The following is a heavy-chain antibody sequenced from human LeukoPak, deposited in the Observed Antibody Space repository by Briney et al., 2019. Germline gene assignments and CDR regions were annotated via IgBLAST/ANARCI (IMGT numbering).Heavy chain of an antibody. J-gene: IGHJ5*02. D-gene: IGHD3-10*01. Sequence: GGSLRLSCAASGFTFSTYGMHWVRQAPGKGLEWVAVIWYDGSNKYYADSVKGRFTISRDNFNNTLYLQMNSLRAEDTAVYYCARGFRGANWFDPWGQRTLVTVSS. V-gene: IGHV3-33*01. CDR1: GFTFSTYG. CDR3: ARGFRGANWFDP. CDR2: IWYDGSNK.